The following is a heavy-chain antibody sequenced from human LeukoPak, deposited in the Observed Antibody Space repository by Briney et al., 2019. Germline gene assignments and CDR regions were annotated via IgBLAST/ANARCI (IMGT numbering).Heavy chain of an antibody. CDR3: ATVSSQYSTISDY. J-gene: IGHJ4*02. Sequence: ASVKVSCKVSGYTLTELSMHWVRQAPGKGLEWMGGFDPEDGETIYTQKFQGRVTMTEDTSTDTAYMELSSLRSEDTAVYYCATVSSQYSTISDYWDQGTLVTVSS. CDR1: GYTLTELS. D-gene: IGHD6-6*01. CDR2: FDPEDGET. V-gene: IGHV1-24*01.